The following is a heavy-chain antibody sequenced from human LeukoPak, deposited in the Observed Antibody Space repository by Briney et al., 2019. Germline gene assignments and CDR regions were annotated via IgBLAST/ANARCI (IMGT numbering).Heavy chain of an antibody. Sequence: PSETLSLTCAVYGGSFSGYYWSWIRQPPGKGLEWIGEINHSGSTNYNPSLKSRVTISVDTSKNQFSLKLSSVTAADTAVYYCARGGRYGSGSYWFYWGQGTLVTVSS. CDR1: GGSFSGYY. V-gene: IGHV4-34*01. J-gene: IGHJ4*02. CDR3: ARGGRYGSGSYWFY. CDR2: INHSGST. D-gene: IGHD3-10*01.